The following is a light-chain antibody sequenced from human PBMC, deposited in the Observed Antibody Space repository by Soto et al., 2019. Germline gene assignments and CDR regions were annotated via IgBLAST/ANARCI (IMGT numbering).Light chain of an antibody. CDR2: EVT. J-gene: IGLJ1*01. CDR1: SSDIGSYDR. V-gene: IGLV2-18*02. Sequence: QSALTQPPSVSGSPGQSVTISCTGTSSDIGSYDRVSWYQQPPGTAPRLMIYEVTNRPSGVPDRFSGSKSGNTASLTSSGLQPEDETDYYCTSFTTSKTYIFGTGTKVTVL. CDR3: TSFTTSKTYI.